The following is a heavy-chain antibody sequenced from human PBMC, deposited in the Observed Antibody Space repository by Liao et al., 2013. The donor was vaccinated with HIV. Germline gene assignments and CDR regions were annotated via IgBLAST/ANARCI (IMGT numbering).Heavy chain of an antibody. Sequence: QVHLEEWGPGLLKPSDTLSLACGVAGDSVSSDYWWGWVRQPPGKGLEWIGYIFYSGSNYYNPSLKSRVTISVDTSKNQFSLKLSSVTAADTAVYYCARVDSSGWYGGRVGYWGQGTLVTVSS. CDR2: IFYSGSN. D-gene: IGHD6-19*01. V-gene: IGHV4-28*03. CDR3: ARVDSSGWYGGRVGY. CDR1: GDSVSSDYW. J-gene: IGHJ4*02.